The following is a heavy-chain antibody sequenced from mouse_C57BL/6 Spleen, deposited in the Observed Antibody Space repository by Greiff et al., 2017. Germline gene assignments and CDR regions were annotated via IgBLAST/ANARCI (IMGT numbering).Heavy chain of an antibody. CDR1: GFTFSDYG. J-gene: IGHJ4*01. CDR2: ISSGSSTI. V-gene: IGHV5-17*01. D-gene: IGHD2-4*01. Sequence: EVQLVESGGGLVKPGGSLKLSCAASGFTFSDYGMHWVRQAPEKGLEWVAYISSGSSTIYYADKVKGRFTISRDNAKNTLFLQMTSLRSEDTAMYYCARGRLPRAMDDWGQGTSVTVSS. CDR3: ARGRLPRAMDD.